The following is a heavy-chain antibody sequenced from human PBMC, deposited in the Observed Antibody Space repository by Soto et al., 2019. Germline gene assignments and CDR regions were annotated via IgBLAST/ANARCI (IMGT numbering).Heavy chain of an antibody. CDR1: GGSISSDDYY. V-gene: IGHV4-30-4*01. J-gene: IGHJ4*02. CDR3: ARRQFYDFWSGYDS. D-gene: IGHD3-3*01. Sequence: SETLSLTCTVSGGSISSDDYYWSWIRQPPGEGLEWIGNIFRSGTTYYNPSLNSRTTISIDTPRNQFSLRLSSMTAAETAVYYCARRQFYDFWSGYDSWGQGTLVTVSS. CDR2: IFRSGTT.